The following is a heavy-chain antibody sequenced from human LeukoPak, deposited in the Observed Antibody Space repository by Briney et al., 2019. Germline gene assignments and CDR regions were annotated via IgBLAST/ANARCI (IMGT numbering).Heavy chain of an antibody. CDR1: GGTFSSYA. J-gene: IGHJ3*02. CDR2: IIPIFGTA. CDR3: ARNGVVVVAATGLGAFDI. Sequence: GASVKVSCKASGGTFSSYAISWVRQAPGQGLEWMGGIIPIFGTANYAQKFQGRVTITADESTSTAYMELSSLRSEDTAVYYCARNGVVVVAATGLGAFDIWGQGTMVTVSS. V-gene: IGHV1-69*13. D-gene: IGHD2-15*01.